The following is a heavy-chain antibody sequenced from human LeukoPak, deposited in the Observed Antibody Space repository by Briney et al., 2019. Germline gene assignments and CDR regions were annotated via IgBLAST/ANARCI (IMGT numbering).Heavy chain of an antibody. CDR3: ARLRYTSFDY. CDR2: IYYSGST. Sequence: SETLSLTCTVSGGSISSYYWSWIRQPPGKGLEWIGYIYYSGSTNYNPSLKSRVTKSVDTSKNQFSLKLSSVTAADTAVYYCARLRYTSFDYWGQGTLVTVSS. V-gene: IGHV4-59*01. CDR1: GGSISSYY. J-gene: IGHJ4*02. D-gene: IGHD4-17*01.